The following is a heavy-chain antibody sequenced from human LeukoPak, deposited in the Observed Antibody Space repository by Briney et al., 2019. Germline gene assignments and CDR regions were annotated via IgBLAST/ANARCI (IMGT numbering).Heavy chain of an antibody. J-gene: IGHJ5*02. CDR2: ISSSSSYI. Sequence: GGSLRLSCAASGFTFSSYSMNWVRQAPGKGQAWVSSISSSSSYIYYADSVKGRFTISRDNAKNSLYLQMNSLRAEDTAVYYCARDRGYCSGGSCPNEGGPWGQGTLVTVSS. V-gene: IGHV3-21*01. CDR1: GFTFSSYS. CDR3: ARDRGYCSGGSCPNEGGP. D-gene: IGHD2-15*01.